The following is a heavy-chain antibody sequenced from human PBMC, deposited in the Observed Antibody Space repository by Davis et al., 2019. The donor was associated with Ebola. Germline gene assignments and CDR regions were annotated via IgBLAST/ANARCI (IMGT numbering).Heavy chain of an antibody. CDR2: INHSGST. D-gene: IGHD3-10*01. Sequence: SETLSLTCAVYGWSFSGYYWRWIRQRPGKGLEWIGEINHSGSTNYNPSLKSRVTISVDTSKNQFSLKLSSVTAADTAVYYCARDLRYYYYGMEVWGQGTTVTVSS. CDR1: GWSFSGYY. V-gene: IGHV4-34*09. J-gene: IGHJ6*02. CDR3: ARDLRYYYYGMEV.